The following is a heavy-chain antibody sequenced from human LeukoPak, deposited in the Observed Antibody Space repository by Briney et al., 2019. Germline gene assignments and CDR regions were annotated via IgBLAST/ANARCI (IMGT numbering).Heavy chain of an antibody. J-gene: IGHJ4*02. CDR1: GYTFTSYG. D-gene: IGHD2-2*01. Sequence: ASVKVSCKASGYTFTSYGISWVRQAPGQGLEWMGWISAYNGNTNYAQKLQGRVTMTTDTSTSTAYMELRSLRSDDTAVYYCARHMGYCSSTSCHGPFDYWGQGTLVTVSS. CDR2: ISAYNGNT. CDR3: ARHMGYCSSTSCHGPFDY. V-gene: IGHV1-18*01.